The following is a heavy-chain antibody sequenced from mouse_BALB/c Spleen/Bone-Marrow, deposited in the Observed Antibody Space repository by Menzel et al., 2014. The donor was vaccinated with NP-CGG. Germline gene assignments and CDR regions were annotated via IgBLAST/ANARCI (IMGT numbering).Heavy chain of an antibody. CDR2: IRNKANGYTT. J-gene: IGHJ2*01. CDR3: ARDMGGILFDT. CDR1: GFTFTDYY. Sequence: EVPLQQSGGGLVQPGGSLRLSCATSGFTFTDYYMSWVRQPPGEALEWLAFIRNKANGYTTEYSASVKSRFTISRDNSQSILYLNMNTLRAEDSATYYCARDMGGILFDTWGQGTTLTVAS. D-gene: IGHD4-1*01. V-gene: IGHV7-3*02.